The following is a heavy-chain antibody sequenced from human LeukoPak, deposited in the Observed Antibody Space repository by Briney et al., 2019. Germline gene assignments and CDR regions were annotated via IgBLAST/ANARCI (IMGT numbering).Heavy chain of an antibody. V-gene: IGHV3-21*01. CDR1: GFTFSSYS. CDR2: ISSSSSYI. Sequence: GGSLRLSCAASGFTFSSYSMNWVRQAPGKGLEWVSSISSSSSYIYYADSVKGRFTISRDNAKNSLYLQMNSLRAEDTAVYYCARERGDDAFNIWGQGTMVTVSS. D-gene: IGHD3-16*01. CDR3: ARERGDDAFNI. J-gene: IGHJ3*02.